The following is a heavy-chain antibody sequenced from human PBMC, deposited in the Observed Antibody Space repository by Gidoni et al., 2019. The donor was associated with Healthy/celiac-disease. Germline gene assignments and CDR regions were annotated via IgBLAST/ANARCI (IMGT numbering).Heavy chain of an antibody. Sequence: QLQLQESGPGRVKPSGTLSLTCTVSGGSISSSSDYWGWIRQPPGKGLEWIGSIYYSGSTYYNPSLKSRVTISVDTSKNQFSLKLSSVTAADTAVYYCSVPYSYGSFDIWGQGTMVTVSS. D-gene: IGHD5-18*01. CDR2: IYYSGST. J-gene: IGHJ3*02. V-gene: IGHV4-39*07. CDR1: GGSISSSSDY. CDR3: SVPYSYGSFDI.